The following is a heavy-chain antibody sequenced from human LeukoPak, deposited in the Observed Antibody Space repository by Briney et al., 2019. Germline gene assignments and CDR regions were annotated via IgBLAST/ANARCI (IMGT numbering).Heavy chain of an antibody. CDR3: ARGRAYDILTGYYNSGGYYFDY. Sequence: KPSETLSLTCTVSGASISSYYWSWIRQPPGKGLEWIGYIYHSGSTYYNPSLKSRVTISVDRSKNQFSLKLSSVTAADTAVYYCARGRAYDILTGYYNSGGYYFDYWGQGTLVTVSS. V-gene: IGHV4-59*12. CDR2: IYHSGST. J-gene: IGHJ4*02. CDR1: GASISSYY. D-gene: IGHD3-9*01.